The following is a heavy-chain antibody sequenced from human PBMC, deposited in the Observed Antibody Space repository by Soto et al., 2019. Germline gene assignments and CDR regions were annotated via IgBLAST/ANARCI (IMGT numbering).Heavy chain of an antibody. D-gene: IGHD4-17*01. CDR1: GGSISSYY. CDR2: IYYSGTT. V-gene: IGHV4-59*08. Sequence: SETLSLTCTVSGGSISSYYWSWIRQPPGKGLEWIGYIYYSGTTNYDPSLKSRVTISVDTSKNQFSLKLSSVTAADTAVYYCARPTVTTTSDAFDIWGQGTMVTVS. CDR3: ARPTVTTTSDAFDI. J-gene: IGHJ3*02.